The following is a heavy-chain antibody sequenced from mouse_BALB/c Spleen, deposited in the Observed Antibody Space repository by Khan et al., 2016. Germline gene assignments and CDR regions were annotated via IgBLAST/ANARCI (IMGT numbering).Heavy chain of an antibody. CDR1: GYTFTSYW. CDR2: IDPSDSYT. D-gene: IGHD1-1*02. CDR3: SGGGLPFDY. Sequence: VQLQQSGAELVKPGASVKISCKASGYTFTSYWMNWVKQRPGQGLEWIGEIDPSDSYTNNNQKFKDKATLTVDKSSSTAYMQLSSLTSEDSAVYYCSGGGLPFDYWGPGTTLTVSS. J-gene: IGHJ2*01. V-gene: IGHV1S126*01.